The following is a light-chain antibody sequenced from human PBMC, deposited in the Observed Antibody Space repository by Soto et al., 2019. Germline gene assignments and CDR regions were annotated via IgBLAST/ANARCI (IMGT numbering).Light chain of an antibody. CDR3: QQYDNWPIT. CDR1: QSININ. CDR2: GAS. V-gene: IGKV3-15*01. Sequence: EIGMTQSPATLSVSPGERATLSCRASQSININLAWYQQKPGQAPRLLIYGASTRATGLPARFSGSGSGTEFTLIISSLQSEDSAVYYCQQYDNWPITLGQGTRMEIK. J-gene: IGKJ5*01.